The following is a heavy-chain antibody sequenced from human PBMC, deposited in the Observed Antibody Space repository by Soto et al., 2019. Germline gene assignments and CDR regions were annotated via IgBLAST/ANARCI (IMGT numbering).Heavy chain of an antibody. CDR2: IVQDAST. J-gene: IGHJ4*02. CDR3: AKDLRPDGVWDFDH. CDR1: GFTFTTYS. V-gene: IGHV3-23*01. Sequence: EVQLLESGGVSVLPGGSLRLSCAASGFTFTTYSLSWVRQAPGKGPEWVSGIVQDASTKYADSVRGRFTISRDNSKNTVFLQMFSLRGEDTAVYYCAKDLRPDGVWDFDHWGQGTLVTVSS. D-gene: IGHD4-17*01.